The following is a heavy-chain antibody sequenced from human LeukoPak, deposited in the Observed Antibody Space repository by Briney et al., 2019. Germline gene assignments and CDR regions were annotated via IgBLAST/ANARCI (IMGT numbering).Heavy chain of an antibody. Sequence: GRSLRLSCAASGFTFSSYGMHWVRQAPDKGLEWVAVISYAGSNKYYADSVKGRFTISRDNSKNTLYLQMNSLRAEDTAVYYCAKGTYYYGSTESTGSWYFDLWGRGTLVTVSS. CDR1: GFTFSSYG. V-gene: IGHV3-30*18. CDR3: AKGTYYYGSTESTGSWYFDL. CDR2: ISYAGSNK. J-gene: IGHJ2*01. D-gene: IGHD3-10*01.